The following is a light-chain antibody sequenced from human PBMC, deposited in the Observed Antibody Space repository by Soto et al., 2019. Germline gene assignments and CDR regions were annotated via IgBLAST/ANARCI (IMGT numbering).Light chain of an antibody. V-gene: IGKV3-11*01. CDR2: DAS. CDR1: QSVSSY. CDR3: QQRSNWLWT. Sequence: EIVLTHSPATLSLSPGERATLSCRASQSVSSYLAWYQQKPGQAPRLLIYDASNMATGIPARFSGSGSGTDFTLTISSLEPEDFAVYYCQQRSNWLWTFGQGTKVDIK. J-gene: IGKJ1*01.